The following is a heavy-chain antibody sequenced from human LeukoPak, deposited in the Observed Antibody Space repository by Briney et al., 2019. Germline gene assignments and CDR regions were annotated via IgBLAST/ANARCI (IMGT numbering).Heavy chain of an antibody. CDR1: GGSISSSSYY. J-gene: IGHJ4*02. Sequence: SETLSLTCTVSGGSISSSSYYWGWIRQPPGKGLEWIGSIYYSGSTYYNPSLKSRVTISVDTSKNQFSLKMSSVTAADTAVYYCASPRPLDYDYVWWSYFVMWGQGTLVTVSS. D-gene: IGHD3-16*01. V-gene: IGHV4-39*01. CDR2: IYYSGST. CDR3: ASPRPLDYDYVWWSYFVM.